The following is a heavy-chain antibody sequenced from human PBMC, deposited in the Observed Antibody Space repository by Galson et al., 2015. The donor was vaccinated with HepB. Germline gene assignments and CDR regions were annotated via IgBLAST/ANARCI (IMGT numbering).Heavy chain of an antibody. CDR3: ARDWPVAGPGRGAFDI. J-gene: IGHJ3*02. V-gene: IGHV6-1*01. CDR1: GDSVSSNSAA. Sequence: CAISGDSVSSNSAAWNWIRQSPSRGLEWLGRTYYRSKWYNDYAVSVKSRITINPDTSKNQFSLKLSSVTAADTAVYYCARDWPVAGPGRGAFDIWGQGTMVTVSS. D-gene: IGHD4-23*01. CDR2: TYYRSKWYN.